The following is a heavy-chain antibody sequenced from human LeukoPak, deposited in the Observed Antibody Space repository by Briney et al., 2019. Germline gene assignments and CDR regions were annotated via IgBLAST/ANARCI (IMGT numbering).Heavy chain of an antibody. Sequence: SETLSLTCAVYGGSFSGYYWSWIRQPPGKGLEWIGEINHSGSTNYNPALKSRVTISVDTSKNQFSLKLSSVTAADTAVYYCARVQKIVVVPAAMTLFDHWGQGTLVTVSS. V-gene: IGHV4-34*01. D-gene: IGHD2-2*01. J-gene: IGHJ4*02. CDR3: ARVQKIVVVPAAMTLFDH. CDR2: INHSGST. CDR1: GGSFSGYY.